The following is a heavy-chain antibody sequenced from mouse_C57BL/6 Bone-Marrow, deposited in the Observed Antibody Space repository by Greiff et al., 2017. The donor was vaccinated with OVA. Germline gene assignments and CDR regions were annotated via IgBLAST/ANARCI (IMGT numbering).Heavy chain of an antibody. CDR1: GFSLSTSGMG. J-gene: IGHJ1*03. D-gene: IGHD2-3*01. CDR2: IYWDDDK. V-gene: IGHV8-12*01. CDR3: ARRLLRYFDV. Sequence: QVTLKVCGPGILQSSQTLSLTCSFSGFSLSTSGMGVSWIRQPSGKGLEWLAHIYWDDDKRYNPSLKSRLTISKDTSRNQVFLKITSVDTADTATYYCARRLLRYFDVWGTGTTVTVSS.